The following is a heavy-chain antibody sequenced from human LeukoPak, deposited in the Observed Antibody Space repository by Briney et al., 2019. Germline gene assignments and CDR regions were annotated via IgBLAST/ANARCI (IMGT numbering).Heavy chain of an antibody. CDR2: IYYSGST. CDR3: ASPAAGTLSFDY. D-gene: IGHD6-13*01. V-gene: IGHV4-39*01. CDR1: GGSIGSSSYY. J-gene: IGHJ4*02. Sequence: SETLSLTCTVSGGSIGSSSYYWGWIRQPPGKGLEWIGSIYYSGSTYYNPSLKSRVTISVDTSKNQFSLKLSSVTAADTAVYYCASPAAGTLSFDYWGQGTLVTVSS.